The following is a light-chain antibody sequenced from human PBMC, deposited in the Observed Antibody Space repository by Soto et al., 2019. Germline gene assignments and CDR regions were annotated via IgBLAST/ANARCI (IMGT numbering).Light chain of an antibody. CDR3: YSAADNNLGV. J-gene: IGLJ2*01. CDR2: KDS. Sequence: SYELTQPSSVSVSPGQPARITCSGDVLAKKYAGWFQQKPGQAPVLVIYKDSERPSGIPERFSGSSSGTTVTLTISGAQVEDEADYDCYSAADNNLGVFGGGTKLTVL. V-gene: IGLV3-27*01. CDR1: VLAKKY.